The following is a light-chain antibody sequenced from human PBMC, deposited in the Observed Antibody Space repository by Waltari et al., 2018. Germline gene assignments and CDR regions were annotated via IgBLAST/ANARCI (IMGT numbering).Light chain of an antibody. CDR3: LQDYIFPLT. Sequence: AIQMNQSPSSLSASVGDRVTITCRASEDIRNDIVWYQQKPGKAPRLLLFAASTLQSGVPSRFSGSGSGTDFTLTISSRQPEDFATYFCLQDYIFPLTFGGGTTVEI. V-gene: IGKV1-6*01. CDR1: EDIRND. CDR2: AAS. J-gene: IGKJ4*01.